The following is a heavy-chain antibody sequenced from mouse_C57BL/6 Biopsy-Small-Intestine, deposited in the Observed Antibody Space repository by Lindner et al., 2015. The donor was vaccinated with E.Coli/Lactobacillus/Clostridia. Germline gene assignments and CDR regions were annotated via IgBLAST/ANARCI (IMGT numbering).Heavy chain of an antibody. CDR2: IDPNGGGT. CDR3: ARRYYGSSYYYAMDY. D-gene: IGHD1-1*01. Sequence: VQLQESGAELVKPGASVKLSCKASGYTFTTYWMHWVKQRPGRGLEWIGRIDPNGGGTKYNEKFKSKATLTVDKPSSTAYMQLSSLTSEDSAVYYCARRYYGSSYYYAMDYWGQGTSVTASS. CDR1: GYTFTTYW. V-gene: IGHV1-72*01. J-gene: IGHJ4*01.